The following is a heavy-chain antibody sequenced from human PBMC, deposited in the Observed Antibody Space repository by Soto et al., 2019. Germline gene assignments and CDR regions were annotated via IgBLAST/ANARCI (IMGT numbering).Heavy chain of an antibody. CDR2: IYYTGST. V-gene: IGHV4-59*02. CDR3: ARSGYYGFVY. CDR1: GESVIDYY. Sequence: SETLSLTCAVSGESVIDYYWSWIRQPPGKGLEWIGHIYYTGSTNYNPSLRSRVTMSQDTSKNQFSLKLASVTAAHTAVYYCARSGYYGFVYWGQGSLVTAPQ. D-gene: IGHD4-17*01. J-gene: IGHJ4*02.